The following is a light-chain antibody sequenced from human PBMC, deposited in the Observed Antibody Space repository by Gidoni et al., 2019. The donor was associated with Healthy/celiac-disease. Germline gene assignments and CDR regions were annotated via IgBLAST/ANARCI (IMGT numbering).Light chain of an antibody. Sequence: EIVLTQSPGTLSLSPGERATLTCRASQSVSSSFLAWYQQKPVQAPRLLIYGASSRATGIPDRFSGSGSGTDFTLTISRLEPEDFAVYYCQQYGSSSWTFGQGTKVEI. CDR1: QSVSSSF. V-gene: IGKV3-20*01. CDR2: GAS. CDR3: QQYGSSSWT. J-gene: IGKJ1*01.